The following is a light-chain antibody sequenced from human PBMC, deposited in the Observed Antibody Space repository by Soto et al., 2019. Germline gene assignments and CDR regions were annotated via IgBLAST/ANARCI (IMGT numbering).Light chain of an antibody. CDR3: QSSDSTLKALV. CDR2: GNS. J-gene: IGLJ2*01. CDR1: SSNIGANYN. Sequence: QLVLTQPPSVSGAPGQRGTISWTGSSSNIGANYNVHWYQQLPRTAPKLLIYGNSLRPSGVPDLFSGFMSGTSGSRASTELKAEDEDDYYCQSSDSTLKALVFGGGTKLTVL. V-gene: IGLV1-40*01.